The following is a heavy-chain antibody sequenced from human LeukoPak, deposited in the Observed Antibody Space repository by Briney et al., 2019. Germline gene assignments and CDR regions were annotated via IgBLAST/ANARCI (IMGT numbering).Heavy chain of an antibody. CDR2: ISGSGDST. J-gene: IGHJ4*02. CDR3: AKGRYYYDSSGSHFPDFDY. V-gene: IGHV3-23*01. D-gene: IGHD3-22*01. Sequence: GGSLRLSCAAPGFTFSSYGMSWVRQAPGKGLEWVSGISGSGDSTHYADSVKGRFTISRDNSKNTLYLQMNSLRAEDTAVYYCAKGRYYYDSSGSHFPDFDYWGQGTLVTVSS. CDR1: GFTFSSYG.